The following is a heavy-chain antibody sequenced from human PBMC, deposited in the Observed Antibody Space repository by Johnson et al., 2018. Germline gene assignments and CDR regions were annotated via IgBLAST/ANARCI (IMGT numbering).Heavy chain of an antibody. CDR2: IYNDGSV. V-gene: IGHV3-66*02. CDR1: GLTVSSDY. Sequence: VQLLESGGGLVQPGGSLRLSCAASGLTVSSDYMTWVRQAPGKGLEWVSVIYNDGSVFFADSVKGRFSISRDNSKNTLFLQMNSLRAEDTAVYYCARVLSTFRGSNFYMDVWGKGTTVTVSS. D-gene: IGHD2-15*01. J-gene: IGHJ6*03. CDR3: ARVLSTFRGSNFYMDV.